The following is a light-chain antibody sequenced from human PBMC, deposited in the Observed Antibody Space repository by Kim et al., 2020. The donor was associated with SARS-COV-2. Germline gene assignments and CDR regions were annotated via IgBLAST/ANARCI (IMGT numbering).Light chain of an antibody. CDR3: QVWDSSDDHRVV. J-gene: IGLJ2*01. V-gene: IGLV3-21*04. Sequence: PGKTARITCGGTSIGSKSVHWYQQEPGQAPVLVISYNSVRPSGIPERFSGSNSGNTATVTISGVEAGDEADYYCQVWDSSDDHRVVFGGGTQLTVL. CDR1: SIGSKS. CDR2: YNS.